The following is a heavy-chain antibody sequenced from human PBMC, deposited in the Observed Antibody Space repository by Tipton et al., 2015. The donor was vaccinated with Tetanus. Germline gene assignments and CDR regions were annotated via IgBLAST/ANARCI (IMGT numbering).Heavy chain of an antibody. CDR2: TNTSGSS. Sequence: GLVKPSETLSLICTVSGGSISSYYWSWIRQSAAMGLEWIGRTNTSGSSDYNPSLKGRVTMSIDTSGNRFSLDLTSVTAADTAIYYCARASHFQWERVRLDYWGQGLRVTVSS. D-gene: IGHD1-26*01. V-gene: IGHV4-4*07. J-gene: IGHJ4*02. CDR3: ARASHFQWERVRLDY. CDR1: GGSISSYY.